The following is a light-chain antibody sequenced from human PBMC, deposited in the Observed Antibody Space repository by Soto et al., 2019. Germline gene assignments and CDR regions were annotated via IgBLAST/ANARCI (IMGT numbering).Light chain of an antibody. J-gene: IGKJ5*01. CDR2: GAS. Sequence: EIVLTQSPAPLSLSPGERATLSCRASQSVSSYFAWYQQRPGQAPRLLIYGASYRAPGIPARFSGSGSGTDFTLTISSLEPEDFAVYYCQQRANWPLTFGHGTRLEI. CDR3: QQRANWPLT. V-gene: IGKV3-11*01. CDR1: QSVSSY.